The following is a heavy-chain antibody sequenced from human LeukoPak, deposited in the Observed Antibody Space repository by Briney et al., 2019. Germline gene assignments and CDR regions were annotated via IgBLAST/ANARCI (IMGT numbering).Heavy chain of an antibody. J-gene: IGHJ4*02. CDR1: GFTDSNYA. CDR2: ISGSGSTT. CDR3: AKGVVVVTAMNYFDY. V-gene: IGHV3-23*01. D-gene: IGHD2-21*02. Sequence: PGGSLRLSCAASGFTDSNYAMNWVRQAPGKGLEWVSSISGSGSTTNYADSVKGRFTISRDNSKNTLYLQMNTLRAEDTSVYYCAKGVVVVTAMNYFDYWGQGTLVTVSS.